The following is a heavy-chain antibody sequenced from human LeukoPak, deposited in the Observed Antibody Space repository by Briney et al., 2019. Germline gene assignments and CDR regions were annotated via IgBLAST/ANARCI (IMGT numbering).Heavy chain of an antibody. V-gene: IGHV3-30*02. D-gene: IGHD3-16*01. CDR2: IRYEGSNK. CDR3: AGIGDFYAFDI. Sequence: PGGSLRLSCAASGFTFSSYGMHWVRQAPGKGLEWVAFIRYEGSNKYYADSVKGRFTISRDNSKNTLYLQMNSLRAEDTAVYYCAGIGDFYAFDIWGQGTMVTVSS. CDR1: GFTFSSYG. J-gene: IGHJ3*02.